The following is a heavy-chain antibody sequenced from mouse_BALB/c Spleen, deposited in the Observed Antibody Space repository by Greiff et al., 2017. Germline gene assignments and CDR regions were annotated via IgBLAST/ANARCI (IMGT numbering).Heavy chain of an antibody. J-gene: IGHJ4*01. CDR2: INPDSSTI. Sequence: EVKLQESGGGLVQPGGSLKLSCAASGFAFSRYWMSWVRQAPGKGLEWIGEINPDSSTINYTPSLKDKFIISRDNAKNTLYLQMSKVRSEDTALYYCARKGDYRYDEGGAMDYWGQGTSVTVSS. V-gene: IGHV4-1*02. CDR3: ARKGDYRYDEGGAMDY. CDR1: GFAFSRYW. D-gene: IGHD2-14*01.